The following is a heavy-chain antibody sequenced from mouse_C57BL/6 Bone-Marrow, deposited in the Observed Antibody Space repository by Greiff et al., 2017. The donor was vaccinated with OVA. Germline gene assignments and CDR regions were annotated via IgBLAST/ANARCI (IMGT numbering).Heavy chain of an antibody. Sequence: VKLQESGAELVRPGTSVKVSCKASGYAFTNYLIEWVKQRPGQGLEWIGVINPGSGGTNYNEKFKGKATLTADKSSSTAYMQLSSLTSEDSAVYFCARGDYYGSRGFAYWGQGTLVTVSA. V-gene: IGHV1-54*01. CDR3: ARGDYYGSRGFAY. CDR1: GYAFTNYL. CDR2: INPGSGGT. D-gene: IGHD1-1*01. J-gene: IGHJ3*01.